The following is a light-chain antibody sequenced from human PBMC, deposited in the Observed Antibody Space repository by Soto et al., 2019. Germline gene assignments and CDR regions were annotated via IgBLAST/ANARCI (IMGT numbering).Light chain of an antibody. V-gene: IGLV2-18*02. CDR3: NSYTTSSTYV. CDR1: SSDVGSYNR. Sequence: QSVLTQLASVSGSPGQSVTISCTGTSSDVGSYNRVSWYQQSPGTAPKLMIYEVSNRPSGVPDRFSGSKSGNTASLTISGLQAEDEADYYCNSYTTSSTYVFGTGTKVTVL. CDR2: EVS. J-gene: IGLJ1*01.